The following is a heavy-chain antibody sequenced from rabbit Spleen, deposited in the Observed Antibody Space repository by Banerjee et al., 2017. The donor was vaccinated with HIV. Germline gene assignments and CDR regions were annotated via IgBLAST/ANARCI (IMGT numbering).Heavy chain of an antibody. CDR3: ARVAAGREDFNL. Sequence: MCWVRQAPGKGLEWIACIYTNSGTTYYASWAKGRFTISRTSSNTVTLQMTSLTVADTATYFCARVAAGREDFNLWGPGTLVTV. J-gene: IGHJ4*01. D-gene: IGHD4-2*01. CDR2: IYTNSGTT. V-gene: IGHV1S40*01.